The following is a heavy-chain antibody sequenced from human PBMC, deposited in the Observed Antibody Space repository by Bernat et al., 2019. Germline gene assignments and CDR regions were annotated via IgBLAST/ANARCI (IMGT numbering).Heavy chain of an antibody. D-gene: IGHD6-13*01. CDR2: INHSGST. CDR3: ARGTEFQQQLVYYFDY. CDR1: VGSFSGHY. Sequence: QVQLQQWGAGLLKPSETLSLTCAVYVGSFSGHYWSWIRQPPGKGLEWIGEINHSGSTNYNPSLRSRVTISVDTSKNQFSLKLNSVTAADTAVYYCARGTEFQQQLVYYFDYWGHGTLVTVSS. J-gene: IGHJ4*01. V-gene: IGHV4-34*01.